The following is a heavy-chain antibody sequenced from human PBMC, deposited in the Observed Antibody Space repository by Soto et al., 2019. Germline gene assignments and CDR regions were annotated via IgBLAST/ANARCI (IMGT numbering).Heavy chain of an antibody. D-gene: IGHD2-15*01. Sequence: QVQLVQSGAEVKKPGSSVKVSCKASGGTFSSYAISWVRQAPGQGLEWMGGIIPIFGTANYAQKFQGRVTITADESTSTADMEVSSLRSEDTAVYYCARERYCSGGSCYNWFDPWGQGTLVTVSS. V-gene: IGHV1-69*12. CDR2: IIPIFGTA. J-gene: IGHJ5*02. CDR1: GGTFSSYA. CDR3: ARERYCSGGSCYNWFDP.